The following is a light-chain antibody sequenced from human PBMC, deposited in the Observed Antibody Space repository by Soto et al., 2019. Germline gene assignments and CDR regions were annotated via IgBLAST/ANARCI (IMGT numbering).Light chain of an antibody. J-gene: IGLJ3*02. V-gene: IGLV8-61*01. CDR2: NTN. CDR3: VLYLGSGIWV. CDR1: SRSVSTNYY. Sequence: QAVVTQEPSFSVSPGGTVTLTCGWSSRSVSTNYYPSWYQQTPGQAPRTLIYNTNTRSSGVPDRFSGSILGNKAALTITGARADDESDYYCVLYLGSGIWVFGGGTKLTVL.